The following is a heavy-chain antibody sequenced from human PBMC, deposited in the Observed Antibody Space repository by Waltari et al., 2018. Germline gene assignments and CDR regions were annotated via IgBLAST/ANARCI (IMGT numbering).Heavy chain of an antibody. D-gene: IGHD1-7*01. CDR3: ARTTTIKSLDS. V-gene: IGHV1-69-2*01. CDR2: IDPQDGET. J-gene: IGHJ4*02. CDR1: GYPFTDYY. Sequence: EVQLVQSGAEVKKPGATVKISCKASGYPFTDYYVHWLQQAPGKGLAWVVRIDPQDGETKYADKFQGRATITADTSIDTVYMELSSLRSDDTALFYCARTTTIKSLDSWGQGTLVTVSS.